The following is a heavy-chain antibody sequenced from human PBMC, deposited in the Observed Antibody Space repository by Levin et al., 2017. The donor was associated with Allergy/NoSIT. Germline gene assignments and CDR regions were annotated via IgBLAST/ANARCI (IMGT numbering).Heavy chain of an antibody. CDR2: IYRGGTT. Sequence: PGGSLRLSCAASGFTVSNNYMSWVRQAPGKGLEWVSLIYRGGTTYYADSVKGRFTISRDNSNNTLYLQMNSLRAEDTAVYYCARRYYGLGTYYMDVWGKGTTVTVAS. J-gene: IGHJ6*03. D-gene: IGHD3-10*01. V-gene: IGHV3-66*01. CDR1: GFTVSNNY. CDR3: ARRYYGLGTYYMDV.